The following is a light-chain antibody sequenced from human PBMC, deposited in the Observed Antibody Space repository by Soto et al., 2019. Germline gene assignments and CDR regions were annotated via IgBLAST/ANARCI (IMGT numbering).Light chain of an antibody. CDR3: IQTLQTPA. Sequence: ILLTQYPISLPVTPGAPASISCRSSQSLLQSNGYNYLDWDLQKPGQAQQLLIYLGSKRGSGVPDRFRGSGSGTDYTLKISIVEAEDVGVYYCIQTLQTPAFGQGTKVDI. CDR2: LGS. V-gene: IGKV2-28*01. J-gene: IGKJ1*01. CDR1: QSLLQSNGYNY.